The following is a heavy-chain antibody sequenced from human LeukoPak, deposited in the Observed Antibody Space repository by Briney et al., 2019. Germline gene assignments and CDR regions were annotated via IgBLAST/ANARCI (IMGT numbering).Heavy chain of an antibody. Sequence: GGSLRLSCAASGFTFSSYGMHWVRQAPGKGLEWVAFIRYDGSNKYYADSVKGRFTISRDNSKNTLYLQMNSLRAEDTAVYYCARGYWGNDAFDIWGQGTMVTVSS. CDR3: ARGYWGNDAFDI. CDR1: GFTFSSYG. D-gene: IGHD3-16*01. CDR2: IRYDGSNK. V-gene: IGHV3-30*02. J-gene: IGHJ3*02.